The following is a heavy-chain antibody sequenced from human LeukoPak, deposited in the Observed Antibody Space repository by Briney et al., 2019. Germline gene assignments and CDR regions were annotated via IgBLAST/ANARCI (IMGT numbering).Heavy chain of an antibody. CDR2: IYYSGST. CDR1: GGSISSYY. V-gene: IGHV4-59*01. J-gene: IGHJ4*02. D-gene: IGHD1-14*01. CDR3: ARGRTGSY. Sequence: SETLSLTCTVSGGSISSYYWSWIRQPPGKGLEWIGYIYYSGSTNYNPSLKSRVTISVDTSKNQFSLELSSVTAADTAVYYCARGRTGSYWGQGTLVTVSS.